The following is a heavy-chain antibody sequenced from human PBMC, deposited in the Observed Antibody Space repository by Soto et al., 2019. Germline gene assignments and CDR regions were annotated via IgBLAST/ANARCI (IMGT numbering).Heavy chain of an antibody. D-gene: IGHD3-10*02. Sequence: GGSLRLSCAASGFTFSSYGMHWVRQAPGKGLEWVAVIWYDGSNKYYADSVKGRFTIYRDNSKNTLYLQMNSLRAEDTAVYYCASSSMSQELDYWGQGTLVTVSS. J-gene: IGHJ4*02. CDR1: GFTFSSYG. CDR3: ASSSMSQELDY. CDR2: IWYDGSNK. V-gene: IGHV3-33*01.